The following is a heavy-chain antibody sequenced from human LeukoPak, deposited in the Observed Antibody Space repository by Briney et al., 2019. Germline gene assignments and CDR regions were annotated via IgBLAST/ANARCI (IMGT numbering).Heavy chain of an antibody. Sequence: GRSLRLSCAASVFTFSSYGMHWGRQAPGKGLEWVAVISYDGSNKYYADSAKGRFTIPRDNSKNTLYLQMNSLRAEDTAVYYCAKDLFRSTGGGYFQHWGQGTLVSVSS. CDR1: VFTFSSYG. CDR2: ISYDGSNK. J-gene: IGHJ1*01. CDR3: AKDLFRSTGGGYFQH. D-gene: IGHD2-2*01. V-gene: IGHV3-30*18.